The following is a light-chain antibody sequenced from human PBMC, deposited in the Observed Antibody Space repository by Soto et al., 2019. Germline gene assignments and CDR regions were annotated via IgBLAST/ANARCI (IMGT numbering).Light chain of an antibody. CDR3: QHYGTSAL. CDR2: GAS. V-gene: IGKV3-20*01. J-gene: IGKJ3*01. CDR1: ESVSTSY. Sequence: EIVLTQSPGTLSLSPGERATLSCRASESVSTSYLAWYQQKPGQAPRLLIYGASGRATGIPDRFSVSASGTDSTLTISRLEPEDFAVYYCQHYGTSALFGPGTKVDIK.